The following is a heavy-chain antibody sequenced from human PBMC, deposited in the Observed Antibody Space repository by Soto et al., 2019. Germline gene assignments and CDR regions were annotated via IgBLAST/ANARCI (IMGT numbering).Heavy chain of an antibody. CDR3: ASSVSGCCQFDN. D-gene: IGHD5-12*01. J-gene: IGHJ4*02. Sequence: PGESLQISCKNSGYRFTSYWIAWVLQMPGKGLEWMGIIYPTDSHTRYSPSFQGQVTILADKSISTSYRYWTRLKASDTAIYYGASSVSGCCQFDNWGPGTLVTVSS. V-gene: IGHV5-51*01. CDR2: IYPTDSHT. CDR1: GYRFTSYW.